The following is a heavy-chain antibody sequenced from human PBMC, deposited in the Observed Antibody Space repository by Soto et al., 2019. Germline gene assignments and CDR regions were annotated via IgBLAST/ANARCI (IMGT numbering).Heavy chain of an antibody. CDR2: TSAYNGDS. D-gene: IGHD4-17*01. V-gene: IGHV1-18*01. CDR3: ARARATVTTERALGY. CDR1: GYTFYSYD. Sequence: ASVKVSCKTSGYTFYSYDITWVRQAPGQGLEWMGTTSAYNGDSVLAQNLQGRVTMTIDKSTATAYMDLKNLTSDDTAVYYCARARATVTTERALGYWGQGTLVTVSS. J-gene: IGHJ4*02.